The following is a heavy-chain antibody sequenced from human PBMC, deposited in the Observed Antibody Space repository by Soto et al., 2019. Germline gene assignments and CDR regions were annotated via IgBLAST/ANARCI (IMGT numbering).Heavy chain of an antibody. CDR1: GFTFSSYG. V-gene: IGHV3-30*18. Sequence: LRLSCAASGFTFSSYGMHWVRQAPCKGLEWVAVISYDGSNKYYADSVKGRFTISRDNSKNTLYLQMNSLRAEDTAVYYCAKDRPRWGYYYYGMDVWGQGTTVTVSS. J-gene: IGHJ6*02. D-gene: IGHD3-16*01. CDR3: AKDRPRWGYYYYGMDV. CDR2: ISYDGSNK.